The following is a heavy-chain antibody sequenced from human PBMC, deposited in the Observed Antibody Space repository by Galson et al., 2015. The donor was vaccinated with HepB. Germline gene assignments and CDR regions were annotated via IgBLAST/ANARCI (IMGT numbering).Heavy chain of an antibody. CDR3: ARAYCTGGVCALAGYYYYYYMDV. D-gene: IGHD2-8*02. Sequence: SVKVSCKASGYTFTGYYMHWVRQAPGQGLEWMGRINPNSGGTNYAQKFQGRVTMTRDTSISTAYMELSRLRSDDTAVYYCARAYCTGGVCALAGYYYYYYMDVWGKGTTVTVSS. J-gene: IGHJ6*03. V-gene: IGHV1-2*06. CDR1: GYTFTGYY. CDR2: INPNSGGT.